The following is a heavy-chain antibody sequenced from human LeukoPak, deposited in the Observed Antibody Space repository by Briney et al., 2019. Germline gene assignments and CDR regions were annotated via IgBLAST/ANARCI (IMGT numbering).Heavy chain of an antibody. CDR3: TKFDAPSGRRNY. V-gene: IGHV3-23*01. CDR1: GFTFSSYA. Sequence: GGSLRLSCAASGFTFSSYAMNWVRQAPGKGLEGVSTISGSDTSTYYADSVKGRFTISRDNSKNTLYMQMNSLRAEDTAVYYCTKFDAPSGRRNYWGQGTLVTVSS. J-gene: IGHJ4*02. CDR2: ISGSDTST.